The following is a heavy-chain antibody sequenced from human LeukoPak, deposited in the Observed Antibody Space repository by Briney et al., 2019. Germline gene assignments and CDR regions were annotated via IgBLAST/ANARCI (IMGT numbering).Heavy chain of an antibody. D-gene: IGHD6-19*01. J-gene: IGHJ4*02. CDR2: VSYDGSST. V-gene: IGHV3-30*18. Sequence: GGSLRLSCAASGFTFNTYGMHWVRQAPGKGLEWVAVVSYDGSSTYYGDSVKGRFTISRDNSKNTLYLQMNSLGTEDTAVYYCAKRFRGSSGWDFDYWGQGTLVTVSS. CDR3: AKRFRGSSGWDFDY. CDR1: GFTFNTYG.